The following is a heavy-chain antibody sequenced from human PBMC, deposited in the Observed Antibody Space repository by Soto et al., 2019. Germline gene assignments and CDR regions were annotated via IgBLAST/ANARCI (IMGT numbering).Heavy chain of an antibody. CDR3: ARNGTYSSSLSQYSGMDV. J-gene: IGHJ6*02. D-gene: IGHD1-26*01. CDR2: IVPMLGTP. V-gene: IGHV1-69*01. Sequence: QVQLVQSGAEVKEPGSSVRVSCKASGGTFDNFIMNWVRQTPGRGLEWMGGIVPMLGTPTYAEKFKGRVKISATGSTSTMYMAVTSLRSEDTAIYYCARNGTYSSSLSQYSGMDVWGQGTTVTVSS. CDR1: GGTFDNFI.